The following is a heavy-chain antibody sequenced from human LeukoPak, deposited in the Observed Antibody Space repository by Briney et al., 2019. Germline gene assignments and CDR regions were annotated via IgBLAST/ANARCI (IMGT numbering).Heavy chain of an antibody. Sequence: PPGGSLRLSCTASGFTFGDYAMSWFRRAPGKGLECVSALSSDGVTTRYVDSVKGRFTISRDNSKNTLYLQMSSLRAEDTAVYYCVSQYGVDVWGQGTTVTVS. J-gene: IGHJ6*02. CDR2: LSSDGVTT. V-gene: IGHV3-64D*09. CDR1: GFTFGDYA. CDR3: VSQYGVDV.